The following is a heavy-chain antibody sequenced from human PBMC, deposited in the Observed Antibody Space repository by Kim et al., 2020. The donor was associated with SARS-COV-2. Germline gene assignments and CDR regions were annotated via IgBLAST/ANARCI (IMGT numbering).Heavy chain of an antibody. J-gene: IGHJ4*02. CDR3: ARDRGPGYSSSWYYFDY. CDR2: INPSGGST. Sequence: ASVKVSCKASGYTFTSYYMHWVRQAPGQGLEWMGIINPSGGSTSYAQKFQGRVTMTRDTSTSTVYMELSSLRSEDTAVYYCARDRGPGYSSSWYYFDYWGQGTLVTVSS. V-gene: IGHV1-46*01. CDR1: GYTFTSYY. D-gene: IGHD6-13*01.